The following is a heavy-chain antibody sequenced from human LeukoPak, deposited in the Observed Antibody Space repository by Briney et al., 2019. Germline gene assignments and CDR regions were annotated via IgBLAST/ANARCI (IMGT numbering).Heavy chain of an antibody. Sequence: PSETLSLTCTVSGGSISSSSYYWGWIRQPPGKELEWIGSIYYSGSTYYNPSLKSRVTISVDTSKNQFSLKLSSVTAADTAVYYCARLSIPRSGSAFDIWGQGTMVTVSS. CDR3: ARLSIPRSGSAFDI. J-gene: IGHJ3*02. V-gene: IGHV4-39*01. CDR1: GGSISSSSYY. CDR2: IYYSGST. D-gene: IGHD2-21*01.